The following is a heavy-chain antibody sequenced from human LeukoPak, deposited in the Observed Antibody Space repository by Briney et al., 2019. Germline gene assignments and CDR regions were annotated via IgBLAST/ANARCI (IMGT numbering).Heavy chain of an antibody. CDR1: GFTFSSYW. CDR3: ARDQLYNLPDF. D-gene: IGHD1-1*01. J-gene: IGHJ4*02. CDR2: INTDGSST. Sequence: GGSLRLSCAASGFTFSSYWMHWVRQAPGKGLVWVSRINTDGSSTSYADSVKGRFTISRDNAKNTLYLQMNSLKVEDTAVYYCARDQLYNLPDFWGQGTLVTVSS. V-gene: IGHV3-74*01.